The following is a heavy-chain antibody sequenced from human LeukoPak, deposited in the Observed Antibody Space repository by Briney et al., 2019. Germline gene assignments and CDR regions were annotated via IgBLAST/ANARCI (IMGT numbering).Heavy chain of an antibody. CDR1: GFTFTSCA. V-gene: IGHV3-23*01. CDR2: VSNSGYNT. CDR3: ARHDGSSFIYYIDH. Sequence: GGSLRLSCAASGFTFTSCAMSWVRQAPGKGLEWVSTVSNSGYNTWYADSVKGRFTISRDISQNTLHLQMSSLRAEDTALYYWARHDGSSFIYYIDHWGQGALVTVSS. D-gene: IGHD1-26*01. J-gene: IGHJ4*02.